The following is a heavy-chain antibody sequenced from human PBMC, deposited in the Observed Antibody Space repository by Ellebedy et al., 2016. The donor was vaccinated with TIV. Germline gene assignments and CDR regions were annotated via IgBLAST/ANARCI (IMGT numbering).Heavy chain of an antibody. Sequence: PGGSLRLSCEASGFTFRSYAMSGIRKAPGKGLEWVSTISINGGSTYYADSVKGRFTISRDNSKNTLYLQMNSLRVEDTAVYYCAHHCSSTNCHDYWGQGTLVPVSS. CDR2: ISINGGST. D-gene: IGHD2-2*01. CDR1: GFTFRSYA. CDR3: AHHCSSTNCHDY. V-gene: IGHV3-23*01. J-gene: IGHJ4*02.